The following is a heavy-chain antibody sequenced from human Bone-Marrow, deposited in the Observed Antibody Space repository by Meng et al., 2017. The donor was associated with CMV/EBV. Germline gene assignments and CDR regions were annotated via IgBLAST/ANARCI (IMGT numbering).Heavy chain of an antibody. Sequence: SEPLSLTCAVSGGSISSSNWWSWVRQPPGKGLEWIGEIYHSGSTNYNPSLKSRVTISVDTSKNQFSLKLSSVTAADTAVYYCARAAEAAAATLWVNWFDPWGQGTLVTVSS. V-gene: IGHV4-4*02. J-gene: IGHJ5*02. CDR2: IYHSGST. D-gene: IGHD6-13*01. CDR1: GGSISSSNW. CDR3: ARAAEAAAATLWVNWFDP.